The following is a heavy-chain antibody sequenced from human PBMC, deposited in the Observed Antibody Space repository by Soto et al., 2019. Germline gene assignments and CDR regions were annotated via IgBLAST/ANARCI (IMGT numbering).Heavy chain of an antibody. CDR2: IYSTGSK. CDR1: GFSVSSNY. D-gene: IGHD3-22*01. V-gene: IGHV3-53*01. Sequence: GGSLRLSCAASGFSVSSNYMSWVRRAPGKGPEWVSVIYSTGSKYYADSVKGRFIISRDNSKNTLYLEMNSLRAEDTAVYYCARSVVVVIRTFNWYFDLWGRGTLVTVSS. J-gene: IGHJ2*01. CDR3: ARSVVVVIRTFNWYFDL.